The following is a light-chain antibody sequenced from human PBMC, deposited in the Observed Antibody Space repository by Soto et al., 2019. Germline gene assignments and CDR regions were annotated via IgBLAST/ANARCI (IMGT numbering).Light chain of an antibody. CDR2: TAS. CDR3: QQSYSSLVYT. J-gene: IGKJ2*01. Sequence: DIQMTQSPSSLSASVGDRVTITCRASQNIGTYLNWYQQKPGKAPTVLIYTASTLQSGVPSTFSGSGSGTDFTLTIYSLQPEDSATYYCQQSYSSLVYTFGPGTKLESK. CDR1: QNIGTY. V-gene: IGKV1-39*01.